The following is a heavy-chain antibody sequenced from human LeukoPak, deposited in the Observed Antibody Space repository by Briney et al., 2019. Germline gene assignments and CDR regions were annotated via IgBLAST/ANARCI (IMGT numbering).Heavy chain of an antibody. Sequence: SATLSLTRTVSGGSISNNDYFWGWIRQPPWKGLEWIGSMNYGGSTHDNPSLKSRVTISVDTSKNQVSLKLSSVTAADTAVYYCARRVPGRSGNWFDPWGQGTLVTVSS. V-gene: IGHV4-39*01. J-gene: IGHJ5*02. CDR1: GGSISNNDYF. D-gene: IGHD2-2*01. CDR2: MNYGGST. CDR3: ARRVPGRSGNWFDP.